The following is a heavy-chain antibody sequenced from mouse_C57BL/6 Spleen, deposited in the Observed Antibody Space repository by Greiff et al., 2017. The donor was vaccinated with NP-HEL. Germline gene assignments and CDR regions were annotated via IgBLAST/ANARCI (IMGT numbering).Heavy chain of an antibody. CDR2: IHPNSGST. Sequence: QVQLQQSGAELVKPGASVKLSCKASGYTFTSYWMHWVKQRPGQGLEWIGMIHPNSGSTNYNEKFKSKATLTVDKSSSTAYMQLSSLTSEDSAVYYCALDSSAAWFAYWGQGTLVTVSA. D-gene: IGHD3-2*02. V-gene: IGHV1-64*01. J-gene: IGHJ3*01. CDR3: ALDSSAAWFAY. CDR1: GYTFTSYW.